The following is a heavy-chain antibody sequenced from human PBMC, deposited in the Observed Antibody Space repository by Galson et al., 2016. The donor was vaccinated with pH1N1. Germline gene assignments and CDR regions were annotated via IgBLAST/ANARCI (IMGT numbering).Heavy chain of an antibody. CDR2: IYPGDSDT. Sequence: QSGAEVKKPGESLKISCQGSGYSFSSHWIGWVRRMPGKGLEWMGIIYPGDSDTKYSPSFQGQVTFSADKSSNTAYVQWNSLKTSDTAMYFCARRSAVAGVDYWGQGTLVTVSS. V-gene: IGHV5-51*01. D-gene: IGHD6-19*01. CDR1: GYSFSSHW. J-gene: IGHJ4*02. CDR3: ARRSAVAGVDY.